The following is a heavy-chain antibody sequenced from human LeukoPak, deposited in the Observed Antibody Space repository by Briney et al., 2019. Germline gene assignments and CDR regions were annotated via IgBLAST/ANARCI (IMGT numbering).Heavy chain of an antibody. Sequence: SETLSLTCTVSGASISSGGFFWSWIRQHPGMGLEWLGYIYYRGDTNYNPSLNSRVTISVDTSKNQFSLELSSVTAADTAVYYCARVTGSITYIDFWGQGTLVTVSS. CDR3: ARVTGSITYIDF. CDR2: IYYRGDT. V-gene: IGHV4-31*03. CDR1: GASISSGGFF. J-gene: IGHJ4*02. D-gene: IGHD3-10*01.